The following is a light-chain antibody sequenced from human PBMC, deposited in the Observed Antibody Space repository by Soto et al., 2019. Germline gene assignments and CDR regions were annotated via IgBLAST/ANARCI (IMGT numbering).Light chain of an antibody. CDR1: QSVSSSY. CDR3: QQCRNWPLT. Sequence: EIVLTQSPGTLSLSPGERATLSCRASQSVSSSYLAWYQQNPGQAPRLLICGASSRATGIPDRFSGSGSGTDFTLTISRLEPEDFAVYFCQQCRNWPLTFGGGTKV. V-gene: IGKV3D-20*02. J-gene: IGKJ4*01. CDR2: GAS.